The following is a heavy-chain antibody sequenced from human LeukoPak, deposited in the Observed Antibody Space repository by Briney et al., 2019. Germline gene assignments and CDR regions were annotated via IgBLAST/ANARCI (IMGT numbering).Heavy chain of an antibody. D-gene: IGHD3-16*01. CDR3: ARGRGLRLGELWADY. CDR1: GFTFNSYP. V-gene: IGHV3-64*04. J-gene: IGHJ4*02. CDR2: ISRNGGST. Sequence: GGSLRLSCSASGFTFNSYPVHWVRQAPGKGLEYVSGISRNGGSTYYADSVKGRFTISRDNSKNTPYLQMNSLRAEDTAVYYCARGRGLRLGELWADYWGQGTLVTVSS.